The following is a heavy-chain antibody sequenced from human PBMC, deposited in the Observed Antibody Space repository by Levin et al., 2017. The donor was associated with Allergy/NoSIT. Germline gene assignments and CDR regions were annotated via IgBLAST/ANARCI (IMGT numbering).Heavy chain of an antibody. CDR3: ARGIAVAPGYFDY. V-gene: IGHV3-21*06. CDR1: GFTFRSYA. Sequence: PSETLSLTCAASGFTFRSYAINWVRRTPGKGLEWLASISGSTNYIYYADSVRGRFTISRDNAKNSVYLQMNSVRGDDTAVYHCARGIAVAPGYFDYWGLGTVVTVSS. CDR2: ISGSTNYI. D-gene: IGHD6-19*01. J-gene: IGHJ4*02.